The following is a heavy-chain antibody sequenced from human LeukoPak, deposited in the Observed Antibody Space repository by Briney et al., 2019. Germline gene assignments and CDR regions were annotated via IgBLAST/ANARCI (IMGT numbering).Heavy chain of an antibody. CDR2: IYTSGST. V-gene: IGHV4-61*02. J-gene: IGHJ3*02. D-gene: IGHD3-22*01. CDR3: ARARNYYDSSDYYYEGDAFDI. CDR1: GGSISSGSYY. Sequence: SETLSLTCTVSGGSISSGSYYWSWIRQPAGKGLGSIGRIYTSGSTNYNPSLKSRVTISVDTSKNQFSLKLSSVTAADTAVYFCARARNYYDSSDYYYEGDAFDIWGQGTMVTVSS.